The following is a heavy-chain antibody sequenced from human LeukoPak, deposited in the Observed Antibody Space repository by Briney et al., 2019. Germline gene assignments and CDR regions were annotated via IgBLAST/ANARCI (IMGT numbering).Heavy chain of an antibody. J-gene: IGHJ6*02. CDR2: IWYDGSNK. V-gene: IGHV3-33*01. Sequence: GGSLRLSCAASGFTFSSYGMHWVRQAPGKGLEWVAVIWYDGSNKYYADSVKGRFTISRDNSKNTLYLQMNSLRAEDTAVYYCARERKRGDYYYYGMDVWGQGTTVTVSS. D-gene: IGHD1-14*01. CDR3: ARERKRGDYYYYGMDV. CDR1: GFTFSSYG.